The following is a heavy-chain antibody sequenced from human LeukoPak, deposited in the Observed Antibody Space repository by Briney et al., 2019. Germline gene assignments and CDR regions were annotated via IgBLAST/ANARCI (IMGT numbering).Heavy chain of an antibody. J-gene: IGHJ5*02. CDR3: ARVSYYYDSSGYAPFDP. Sequence: ASVKVSCKASGYTFTGYYMHWVRQAPGQGLEWMGWINPNSGGTNYAQKFQGRVTMTGDTSISTAYMELSRLRSDDTAVYYCARVSYYYDSSGYAPFDPWGQGTLVTVSS. CDR2: INPNSGGT. D-gene: IGHD3-22*01. V-gene: IGHV1-2*02. CDR1: GYTFTGYY.